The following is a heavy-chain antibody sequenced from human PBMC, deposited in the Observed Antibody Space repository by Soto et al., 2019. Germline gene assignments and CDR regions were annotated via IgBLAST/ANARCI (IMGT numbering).Heavy chain of an antibody. Sequence: ASVKVSCKASGFTFTSSAMQWVRQARGQRLEWIGWIVVGSGNTNYAQKIQERVTITRDMSTSTAYMELSSLRSEDTAVYYCAADPVTPGFGYYGMDVWGQGTTVTVSS. CDR2: IVVGSGNT. CDR3: AADPVTPGFGYYGMDV. J-gene: IGHJ6*02. V-gene: IGHV1-58*02. D-gene: IGHD3-3*01. CDR1: GFTFTSSA.